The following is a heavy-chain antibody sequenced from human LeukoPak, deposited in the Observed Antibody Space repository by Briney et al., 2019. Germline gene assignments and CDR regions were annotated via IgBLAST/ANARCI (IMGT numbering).Heavy chain of an antibody. V-gene: IGHV3-21*01. CDR2: ISSSSSYI. D-gene: IGHD5-18*01. Sequence: PGGSLRLSCAASGFTFSSYSMNWVRQAPGKGLEWVSSISSSSSYIYYADSVKGRFTISRDNAKNSLYPQMNSLRAEDTAVYYCARDRGYGGKFDYWGQGTLVTVSS. CDR1: GFTFSSYS. J-gene: IGHJ4*02. CDR3: ARDRGYGGKFDY.